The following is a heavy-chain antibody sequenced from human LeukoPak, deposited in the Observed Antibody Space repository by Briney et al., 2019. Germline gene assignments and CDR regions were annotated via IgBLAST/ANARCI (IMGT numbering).Heavy chain of an antibody. CDR1: GGSISGYY. J-gene: IGHJ4*02. V-gene: IGHV4-59*01. CDR3: ARGGSYYDS. CDR2: IYYSGST. D-gene: IGHD3-10*01. Sequence: SGPTLVKPSETLSLTCTASGGSISGYYWSWIRQPPGKGLEWIGYIYYSGSTNYSPSLKSRVTISVDTSKNQFSLKLTSVTAADTAVYFCARGGSYYDSWGQGTLVTVSS.